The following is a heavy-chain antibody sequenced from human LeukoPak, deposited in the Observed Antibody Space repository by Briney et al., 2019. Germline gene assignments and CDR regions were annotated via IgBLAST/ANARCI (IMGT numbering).Heavy chain of an antibody. CDR3: VRELVVVAARRGVFWFDP. V-gene: IGHV4-59*01. CDR2: IYSTGDA. Sequence: ESLSLTCSVSGGPLNGYYWSWIRQSPSKELEWIGYIYSTGDADYNPAFESRVTISIDTSNSQFSLKLTSVTAADTAVYYCVRELVVVAARRGVFWFDPWGQGTLVTDSS. CDR1: GGPLNGYY. D-gene: IGHD2-15*01. J-gene: IGHJ5*02.